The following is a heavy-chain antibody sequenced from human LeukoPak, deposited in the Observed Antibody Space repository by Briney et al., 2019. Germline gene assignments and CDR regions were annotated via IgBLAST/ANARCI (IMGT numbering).Heavy chain of an antibody. CDR2: ISSSSSTI. D-gene: IGHD1-26*01. V-gene: IGHV3-48*04. J-gene: IGHJ4*02. Sequence: GGCLRLSCAASGFTFSSYSMNWVRQAPGKGLEWGSYISSSSSTIYYADSVKGRFTISRDNAKNSLYLQMNSLRAEDTAVYYCAREYSGSSYDFDYWGQGTLVTVSS. CDR3: AREYSGSSYDFDY. CDR1: GFTFSSYS.